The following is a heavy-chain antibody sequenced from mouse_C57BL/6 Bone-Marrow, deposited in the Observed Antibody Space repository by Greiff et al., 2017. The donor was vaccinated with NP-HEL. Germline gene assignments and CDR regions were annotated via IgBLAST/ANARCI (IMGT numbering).Heavy chain of an antibody. J-gene: IGHJ1*03. D-gene: IGHD1-1*01. CDR1: GYSLSTSGMG. V-gene: IGHV8-12*01. CDR3: GRRARHYGSSYGWYFDV. Sequence: QVTLKESGPGILQSSQTLSLSCSFSGYSLSTSGMGVSWIRQPSGQGLEWLAHTYWDDAKRNNPSLKSPLPISNDSSRNQVFLKVTSRDTADTATDYCGRRARHYGSSYGWYFDVWGTGTTVTVSS. CDR2: TYWDDAK.